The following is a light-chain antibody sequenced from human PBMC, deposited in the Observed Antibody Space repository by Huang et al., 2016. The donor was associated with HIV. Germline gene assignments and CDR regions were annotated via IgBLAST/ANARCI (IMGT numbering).Light chain of an antibody. CDR1: QSITSY. CDR3: QQSYSSPWT. CDR2: AAS. Sequence: DIHLTQSPTSLSASVGDRVIIPCRANQSITSYLNWYQQKPGKAPNLLISAASNLQSGVPPRFSGSGSGTDFALTISSLQPEDFDTYYCQQSYSSPWTFGQGTKVEI. J-gene: IGKJ1*01. V-gene: IGKV1-39*01.